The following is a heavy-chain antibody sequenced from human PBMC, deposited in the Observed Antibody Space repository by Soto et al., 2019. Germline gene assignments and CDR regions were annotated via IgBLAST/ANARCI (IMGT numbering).Heavy chain of an antibody. CDR3: ARVVGRLPYYDFWSGSWVPESHYFDY. D-gene: IGHD3-3*01. CDR1: GGSISSGGYY. J-gene: IGHJ4*02. V-gene: IGHV4-31*03. CDR2: IYYSGST. Sequence: QVQLQESGPGLVKPSQTLSLTCTVSGGSISSGGYYWSWIRQHPGKGLEWIGYIYYSGSTYYNPSLKSRVTISVDTSKNQVSLKLSSVTAADTAVYYCARVVGRLPYYDFWSGSWVPESHYFDYWGQGTLVTVSA.